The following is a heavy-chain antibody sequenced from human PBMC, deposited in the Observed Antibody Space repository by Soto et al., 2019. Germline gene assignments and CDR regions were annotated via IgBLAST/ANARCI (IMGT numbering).Heavy chain of an antibody. V-gene: IGHV4-61*08. Sequence: ASETLSLTCTVSSVSISSSDNYWSWIRQHPGKGLEWIGYIYFRGTTNYNPSLKSRVTMSADTSKNQFSLKLNSVTAADTAVYYCARMNYYDTSGYPFDYWGQGMMVTVSS. J-gene: IGHJ4*02. CDR2: IYFRGTT. D-gene: IGHD3-22*01. CDR3: ARMNYYDTSGYPFDY. CDR1: SVSISSSDNY.